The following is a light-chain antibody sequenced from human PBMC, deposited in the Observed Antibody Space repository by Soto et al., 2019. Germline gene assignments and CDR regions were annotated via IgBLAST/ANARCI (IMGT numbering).Light chain of an antibody. J-gene: IGKJ4*01. V-gene: IGKV1-12*01. CDR3: HQGDSFPLT. CDR1: QGIGSW. Sequence: DIQMTQSPSSVSASVGDRVTITCRASQGIGSWLAWFQQKPGEAPSLLIYAASSLHSGVPSRFSGSGSGTDFTLTITSLQPEDFATYYCHQGDSFPLTFGGGTKVEIK. CDR2: AAS.